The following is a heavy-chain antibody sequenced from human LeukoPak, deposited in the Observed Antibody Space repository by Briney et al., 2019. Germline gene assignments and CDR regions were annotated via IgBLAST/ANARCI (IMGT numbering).Heavy chain of an antibody. CDR2: IYYSGST. V-gene: IGHV4-59*08. CDR3: ARLGTTVTTYFDY. D-gene: IGHD4-17*01. Sequence: NSSETLSLTCTVSGGSISSYYWSWIRQPPGKGLEWIGYIYYSGSTNYNPSLKSRVTISVDTSKNQFSLKLSSVTAADTAVYYCARLGTTVTTYFDYWGQGTLVTVSS. J-gene: IGHJ4*02. CDR1: GGSISSYY.